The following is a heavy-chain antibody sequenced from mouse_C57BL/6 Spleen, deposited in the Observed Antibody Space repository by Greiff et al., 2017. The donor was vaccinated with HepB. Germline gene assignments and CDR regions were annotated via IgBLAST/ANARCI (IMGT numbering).Heavy chain of an antibody. CDR1: GYTFTDYE. Sequence: QVQLKESGAELVRPGASVTLSCKASGYTFTDYEMHWVKQTPVHGLEWIGAIDPETGGTAYNQKFKGKAILTADKSSSTAYMELRSLTSEDSAVYYCTRRNGYYGTYFDYWGQGTTLTVSS. D-gene: IGHD1-1*01. J-gene: IGHJ2*01. V-gene: IGHV1-15*01. CDR2: IDPETGGT. CDR3: TRRNGYYGTYFDY.